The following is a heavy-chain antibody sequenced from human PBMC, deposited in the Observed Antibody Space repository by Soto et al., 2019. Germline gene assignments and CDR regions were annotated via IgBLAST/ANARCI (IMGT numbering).Heavy chain of an antibody. V-gene: IGHV3-53*04. J-gene: IGHJ4*02. D-gene: IGHD3-10*01. CDR3: VRGRYGSEIH. CDR1: GFTVSSNY. CDR2: VYSGGAT. Sequence: PGGSLRLSCAASGFTVSSNYMTWVRPAPGKGLEWVSLVYSGGATHYAASVKGRFTISTHSSQNTLFLQMNSLRTEDTATYYCVRGRYGSEIHWGQGTKVTVSS.